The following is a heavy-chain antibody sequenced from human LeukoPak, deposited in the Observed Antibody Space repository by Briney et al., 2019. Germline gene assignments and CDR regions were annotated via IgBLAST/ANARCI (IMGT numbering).Heavy chain of an antibody. CDR3: ARDGYCSSTSCYEFDP. V-gene: IGHV1-46*01. CDR1: GYTFTSYY. J-gene: IGHJ5*02. CDR2: IDPSGGST. D-gene: IGHD2-2*03. Sequence: ASVKVSCKASGYTFTSYYMHWVRQAPGQGLEWMGIIDPSGGSTSYAQKFQGRVTMTRDMSTSTVYMELSSLRSEDTAVYYCARDGYCSSTSCYEFDPWGQGTLVTVSS.